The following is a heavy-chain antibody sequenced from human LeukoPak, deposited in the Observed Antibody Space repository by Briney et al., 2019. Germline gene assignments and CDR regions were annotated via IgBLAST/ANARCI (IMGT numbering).Heavy chain of an antibody. J-gene: IGHJ4*02. Sequence: GGSLRLSCAASGSTLSSFGMSWARQAPGKGLEWVSAISGSSGRTYYADAVKGRFTVSRDISKNTVSLQMNRLRADDTAMYHCAKDRFYDILTGYPDYWGQGTLVTVSS. D-gene: IGHD3-9*01. CDR2: ISGSSGRT. V-gene: IGHV3-23*01. CDR1: GSTLSSFG. CDR3: AKDRFYDILTGYPDY.